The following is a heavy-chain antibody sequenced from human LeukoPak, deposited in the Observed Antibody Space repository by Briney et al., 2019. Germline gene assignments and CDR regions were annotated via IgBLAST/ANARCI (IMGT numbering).Heavy chain of an antibody. CDR1: GYAFTGYY. J-gene: IGHJ5*02. D-gene: IGHD3-9*01. CDR3: ARGKRVYDILTGYYSSSYWFDP. CDR2: INPNSGGT. Sequence: GASVKVSCKASGYAFTGYYMHWVRQAPGQGLEWMGWINPNSGGTNYAQKFQGRVTMTRDTSISTAYMELSRLRSDDTAVYYCARGKRVYDILTGYYSSSYWFDPWGQGTLVTVSS. V-gene: IGHV1-2*02.